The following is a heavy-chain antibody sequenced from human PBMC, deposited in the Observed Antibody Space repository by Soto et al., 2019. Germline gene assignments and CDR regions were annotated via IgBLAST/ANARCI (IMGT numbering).Heavy chain of an antibody. V-gene: IGHV3-23*01. CDR2: ISGSGGST. CDR3: AKRGHSTRWYWFDP. Sequence: GGSLRLSCAASAFTFTNDAMSWVRQAPGKGLEWVSSISGSGGSTYYADSVQGRFTISRDNSNNTLYLQMDSLRAEDTAVYFCAKRGHSTRWYWFDPWGQGTQVTVSS. CDR1: AFTFTNDA. J-gene: IGHJ5*02. D-gene: IGHD6-13*01.